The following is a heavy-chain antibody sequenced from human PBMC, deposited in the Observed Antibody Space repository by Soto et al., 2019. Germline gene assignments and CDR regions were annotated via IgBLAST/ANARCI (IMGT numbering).Heavy chain of an antibody. Sequence: GGSLRLSCAASGFTFSDYYMSWIRQAPGKGLEWVSYISSSGSTIYYADSVKGRFTISRDNAKNSLYLQMNSLRAEDTAVYYCARRTVLNYYYGMDVWGQGTTVTVSS. J-gene: IGHJ6*02. CDR2: ISSSGSTI. V-gene: IGHV3-11*01. CDR1: GFTFSDYY. D-gene: IGHD2-8*01. CDR3: ARRTVLNYYYGMDV.